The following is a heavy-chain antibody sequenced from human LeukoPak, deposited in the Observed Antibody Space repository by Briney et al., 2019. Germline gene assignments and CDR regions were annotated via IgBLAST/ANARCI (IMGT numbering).Heavy chain of an antibody. CDR2: IIPILGIA. V-gene: IGHV1-69*02. CDR3: ARSQGGDLGVDV. Sequence: GASVKVSCKASGGTFSSYTISWVRQAPGQGLEWMGRIIPILGIANYAQKFQGRVTITADKSTSTAYMELSSLRSEDTAVYYCARSQGGDLGVDVWGQGTTVTVSS. CDR1: GGTFSSYT. J-gene: IGHJ6*02. D-gene: IGHD2-21*02.